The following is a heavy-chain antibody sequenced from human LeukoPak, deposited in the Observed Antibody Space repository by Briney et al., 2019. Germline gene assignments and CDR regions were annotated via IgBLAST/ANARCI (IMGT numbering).Heavy chain of an antibody. D-gene: IGHD7-27*01. CDR1: GGSISSRNYY. CDR2: IYSSRST. J-gene: IGHJ4*02. Sequence: SETLSLTCTVSGGSISSRNYYWAWIRQTPGKGLEWIGSIYSSRSTYYNPSLKSPFTISVDTSKNQFSLKLSSVTAADTAVYYCARGYDWGYYFDYWGQGTLVTVSS. V-gene: IGHV4-39*07. CDR3: ARGYDWGYYFDY.